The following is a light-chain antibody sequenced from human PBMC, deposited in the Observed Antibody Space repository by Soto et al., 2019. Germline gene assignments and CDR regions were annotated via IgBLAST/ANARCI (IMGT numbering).Light chain of an antibody. CDR3: QQYSNCTQLYT. CDR2: DAS. V-gene: IGKV3D-15*01. Sequence: EIVMTQSPATLSVSPGERATLSCRASQSVSSYLAWYQQKPGLPPRLLIYDASTRATGIPDRFSGSGSGTGFTLAISSLQSADFVVYYCQQYSNCTQLYTFGRGTKLEIK. CDR1: QSVSSY. J-gene: IGKJ2*01.